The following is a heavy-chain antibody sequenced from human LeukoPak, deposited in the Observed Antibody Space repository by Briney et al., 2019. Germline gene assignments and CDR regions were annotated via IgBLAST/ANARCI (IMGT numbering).Heavy chain of an antibody. J-gene: IGHJ4*02. D-gene: IGHD3-22*01. Sequence: GGSLRLSCAASGFTFSNAWMSWVRQAPGKGLEWVGRIKSKTDGGTTDYAAPVKGRFTISRDDSKNTLYLQMNSLKTEDTAVYYCTTRIYDSSGYYGSDYWGQGTLVTVSS. CDR1: GFTFSNAW. CDR2: IKSKTDGGTT. V-gene: IGHV3-15*01. CDR3: TTRIYDSSGYYGSDY.